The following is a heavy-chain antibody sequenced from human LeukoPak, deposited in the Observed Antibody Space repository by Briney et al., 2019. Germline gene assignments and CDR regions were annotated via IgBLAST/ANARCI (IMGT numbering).Heavy chain of an antibody. CDR1: GGSISSSSYY. J-gene: IGHJ5*02. D-gene: IGHD3-22*01. Sequence: PSETLSLTCTVSGGSISSSSYYWGWIRQPPGKGLEWVSAISNDGGGTNYADFVKGRFTISRDNSKNTLFLQMNSLRAEDTALYYCAKGSSGYFVDLWGQGTLVTVSS. CDR3: AKGSSGYFVDL. V-gene: IGHV3-23*01. CDR2: ISNDGGGT.